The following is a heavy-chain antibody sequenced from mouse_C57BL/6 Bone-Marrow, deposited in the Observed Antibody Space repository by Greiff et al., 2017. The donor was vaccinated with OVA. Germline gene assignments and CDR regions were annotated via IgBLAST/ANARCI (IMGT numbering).Heavy chain of an antibody. Sequence: QVQLQQPGAELVKPGASVKMSCKASGYTFTSSWITWVKQRPGQGLEWIGDIYPGSGSTTYNEKFKSKATLTVDTSSSTAYMQLSSLTSEDAAVYYCASPTTALEEYWGQGTTLTVSS. V-gene: IGHV1-55*01. CDR3: ASPTTALEEY. J-gene: IGHJ2*01. CDR1: GYTFTSSW. D-gene: IGHD1-2*01. CDR2: IYPGSGST.